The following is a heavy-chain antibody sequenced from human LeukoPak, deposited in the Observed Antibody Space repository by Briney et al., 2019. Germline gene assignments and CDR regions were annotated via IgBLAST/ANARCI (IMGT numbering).Heavy chain of an antibody. CDR3: ARAHRYYDFWSGYPDY. CDR1: GGTFISYA. Sequence: SVKVSCKASGGTFISYAISWVRQAPGQGLEWMGGIIPIFGIANYAQKFQGRVTITTDESTSAAYMELSSLRSEDTAVYYCARAHRYYDFWSGYPDYWGQGTLVTVSS. CDR2: IIPIFGIA. J-gene: IGHJ4*02. V-gene: IGHV1-69*05. D-gene: IGHD3-3*01.